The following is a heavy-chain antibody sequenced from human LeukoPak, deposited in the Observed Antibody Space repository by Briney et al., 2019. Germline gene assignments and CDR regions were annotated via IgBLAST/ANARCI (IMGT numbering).Heavy chain of an antibody. D-gene: IGHD3-10*01. J-gene: IGHJ4*02. CDR2: ISGGGGST. V-gene: IGHV3-23*01. CDR1: GFTFSSYA. CDR3: AKDPLSSRLLWFGELPNY. Sequence: GGSLRLSCAASGFTFSSYAMSWVRQAPGKGLEWVSAISGGGGSTYYADSVKGRFTISRDNSKNTLYLQMNSLRAEDTAVYYCAKDPLSSRLLWFGELPNYWGQGTLVTVSS.